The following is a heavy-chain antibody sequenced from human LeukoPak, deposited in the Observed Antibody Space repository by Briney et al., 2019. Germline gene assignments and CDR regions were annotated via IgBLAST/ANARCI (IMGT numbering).Heavy chain of an antibody. V-gene: IGHV3-23*01. CDR1: GFTFSNYA. Sequence: PGGSLRLSCAASGFTFSNYAMSGVRQAPGKGLEWVSSITGNALNTYEADFIKGRFTISRDDSKNTLYLHLSSLRVEDTAVYYCAKLQDFYDNSGYSYFDNWGQGTLVTVSS. CDR3: AKLQDFYDNSGYSYFDN. CDR2: ITGNALNT. J-gene: IGHJ4*02. D-gene: IGHD3-22*01.